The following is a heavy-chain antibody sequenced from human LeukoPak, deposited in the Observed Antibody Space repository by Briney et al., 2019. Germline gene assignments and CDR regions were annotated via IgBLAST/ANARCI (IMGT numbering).Heavy chain of an antibody. D-gene: IGHD6-19*01. V-gene: IGHV1-18*01. CDR1: GYTFTSYG. J-gene: IGHJ4*02. CDR3: ARDLGRPREQWLVPPSFDY. Sequence: ASVKVSCKASGYTFTSYGISWVRQAPGQGLEWMGWISAYNGNTNYAQKLQGRVTMTTDTSTSTAYMELRSLRSDDTAVYYCARDLGRPREQWLVPPSFDYWGQETLVTVSS. CDR2: ISAYNGNT.